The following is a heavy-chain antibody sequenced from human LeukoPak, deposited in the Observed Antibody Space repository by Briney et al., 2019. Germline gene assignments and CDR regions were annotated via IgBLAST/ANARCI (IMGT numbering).Heavy chain of an antibody. CDR1: GFTFSSYS. J-gene: IGHJ3*02. CDR3: ATSPLWGYAFDI. Sequence: GGSLRLSCAASGFTFSSYSMSWVRQAPGKGLEWVSSISSSSTYIFYADSVKGRFTISRDNAKNSLYLQMNSLRAEDTAVYYCATSPLWGYAFDIWGQGTMVTVSS. D-gene: IGHD2/OR15-2a*01. CDR2: ISSSSTYI. V-gene: IGHV3-21*01.